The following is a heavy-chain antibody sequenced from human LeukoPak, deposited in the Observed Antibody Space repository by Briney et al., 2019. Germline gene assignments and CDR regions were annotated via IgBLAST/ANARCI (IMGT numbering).Heavy chain of an antibody. D-gene: IGHD6-25*01. CDR2: INPNSGDT. V-gene: IGHV1-2*02. Sequence: ASVTVSCTASGYTFSGFYMHWVRQAPGQGLEWMGWINPNSGDTKYAQKFQGRVTMTRDTSISTAYIELSRLRSDDTAVYYCATLLSNAAFDYWGQGTLVAVSS. CDR3: ATLLSNAAFDY. CDR1: GYTFSGFY. J-gene: IGHJ4*02.